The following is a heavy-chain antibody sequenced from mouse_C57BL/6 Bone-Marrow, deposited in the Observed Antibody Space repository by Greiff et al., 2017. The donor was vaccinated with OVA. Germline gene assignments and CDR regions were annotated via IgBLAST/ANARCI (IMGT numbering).Heavy chain of an antibody. Sequence: EVKLMESGGGLVQSGRSLRLSCATSGFTFSDFYMEWVRQAPGKGLEWIAASRNKANDYTTEYSASVKGRFIVSRDTSQSILYLQMNALRAEDTAIYYCARDAAGSSPSYWYFDVWGTGTTVTVSS. J-gene: IGHJ1*03. CDR2: SRNKANDYTT. D-gene: IGHD1-1*01. CDR1: GFTFSDFY. V-gene: IGHV7-1*01. CDR3: ARDAAGSSPSYWYFDV.